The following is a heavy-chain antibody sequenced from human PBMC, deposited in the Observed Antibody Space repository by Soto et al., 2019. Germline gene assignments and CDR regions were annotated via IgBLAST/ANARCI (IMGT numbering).Heavy chain of an antibody. CDR1: GFTFSNAW. CDR3: TTVGNFPIYDYIWGSSTPDY. J-gene: IGHJ4*02. V-gene: IGHV3-15*01. Sequence: GGSLRLSCAASGFTFSNAWMSWVRQAPGKGLEWVGRIKSKTDSGKTDYAATVKGRFTISSDNSKNTLYLQMNSLKTDDTAVYYCTTVGNFPIYDYIWGSSTPDYWGQGTLVTVSS. CDR2: IKSKTDSGKT. D-gene: IGHD3-16*01.